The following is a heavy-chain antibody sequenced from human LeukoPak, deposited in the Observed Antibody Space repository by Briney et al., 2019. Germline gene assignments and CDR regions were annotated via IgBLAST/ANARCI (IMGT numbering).Heavy chain of an antibody. J-gene: IGHJ6*02. CDR3: ARDSSYPLYDSSGYGMDV. V-gene: IGHV3-30*03. D-gene: IGHD3-22*01. CDR2: ISYDGSNK. CDR1: GFTFSSYG. Sequence: HPGRSLRLSCAASGFTFSSYGMHWVRQAPGKGLEWVAVISYDGSNKYYVDSVKGRFTISRDNSKNTLYLQMNSLRAEDTAVYYCARDSSYPLYDSSGYGMDVWGQGTTVTVSS.